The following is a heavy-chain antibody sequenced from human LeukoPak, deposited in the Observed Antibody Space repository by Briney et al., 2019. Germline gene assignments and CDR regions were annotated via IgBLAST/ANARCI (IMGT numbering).Heavy chain of an antibody. CDR3: AGHSSHPSLSLAVAGRSFDY. CDR1: GFTFSSYS. D-gene: IGHD6-19*01. J-gene: IGHJ4*02. CDR2: ISSSSSTI. Sequence: PGGSLRLSCAASGFTFSSYSMNWVRQAPGKGLEWVSYISSSSSTIYYADSVKGRFTISRDNAKNSLYLQMNSLRAEDTAVYYCAGHSSHPSLSLAVAGRSFDYWGQGTLVTVSS. V-gene: IGHV3-48*04.